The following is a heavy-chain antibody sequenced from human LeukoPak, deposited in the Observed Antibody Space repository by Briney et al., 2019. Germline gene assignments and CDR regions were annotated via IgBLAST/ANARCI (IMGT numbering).Heavy chain of an antibody. V-gene: IGHV4-31*03. CDR3: ARAHYDFWSGYYGPLHFDY. D-gene: IGHD3-3*01. Sequence: SETLSLTCTVSGGSISSSGYYWSWIRQHPGKGLEWIGYIYYSGSTYYNPSLKSRVTISVDTSKNQFSLKLSSVTAADTAVYYCARAHYDFWSGYYGPLHFDYWGQGTLVTVSS. CDR1: GGSISSSGYY. J-gene: IGHJ4*02. CDR2: IYYSGST.